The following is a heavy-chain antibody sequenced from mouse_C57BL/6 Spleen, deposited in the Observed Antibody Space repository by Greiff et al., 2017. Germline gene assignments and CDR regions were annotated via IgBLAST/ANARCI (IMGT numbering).Heavy chain of an antibody. V-gene: IGHV1-7*01. D-gene: IGHD2-4*01. CDR1: GYTFTSYW. CDR3: SRRADYDDGGFDY. Sequence: VQLQQSGAELAKPGASVKLSCKASGYTFTSYWMHWVKQRPGQGLEWIGYINPSSGYTKYNQKFKDKATLTADKSSSTAYMQLSSLTYASSAVYYCSRRADYDDGGFDYWGQGTTLTVSS. J-gene: IGHJ2*01. CDR2: INPSSGYT.